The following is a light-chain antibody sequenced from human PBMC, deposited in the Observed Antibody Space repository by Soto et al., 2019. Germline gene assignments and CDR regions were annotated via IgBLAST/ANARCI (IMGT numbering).Light chain of an antibody. J-gene: IGLJ3*02. Sequence: QSALTQPAYVSGSPGQSITISCTGTSSDVGGYNYVSWYQQHPGKATKLMIYEVSNRPSGVSNRFSGSKSGNTASLTISGLQAEDEAYYYCSSYTSSSTRVFGGGTKLTVL. CDR3: SSYTSSSTRV. CDR1: SSDVGGYNY. CDR2: EVS. V-gene: IGLV2-14*01.